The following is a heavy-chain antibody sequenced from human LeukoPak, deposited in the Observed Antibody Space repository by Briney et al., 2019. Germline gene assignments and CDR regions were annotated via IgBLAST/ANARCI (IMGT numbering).Heavy chain of an antibody. J-gene: IGHJ6*02. CDR1: GFTFSSYA. V-gene: IGHV3-48*04. CDR3: AKDYRLGILSAGGNGMDV. Sequence: GGSLRLSCAASGFTFSSYAMSWVRQAPGKGLEWVSYISSSGSTIYYADSVKGRFTISRDNSKNSLYLQMNSLRAEDTALYYCAKDYRLGILSAGGNGMDVWGQGTTVTVSS. CDR2: ISSSGSTI. D-gene: IGHD7-27*01.